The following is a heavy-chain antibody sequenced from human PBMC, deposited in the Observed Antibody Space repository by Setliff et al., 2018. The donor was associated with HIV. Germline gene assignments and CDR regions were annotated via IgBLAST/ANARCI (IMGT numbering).Heavy chain of an antibody. Sequence: GGSLRLSCAAPGFTFSSYGMHWARQAPGKGLEWVTFIYKAGKTYYTDFVKGRFTIARNDTKNTVSLQMTNLEPGNTAMYYCAKGGYGGAYYVAGYWGQGTKVTVSS. D-gene: IGHD5-18*01. J-gene: IGHJ4*02. CDR1: GFTFSSYG. CDR2: IYKAGKT. V-gene: IGHV3-NL1*01. CDR3: AKGGYGGAYYVAGY.